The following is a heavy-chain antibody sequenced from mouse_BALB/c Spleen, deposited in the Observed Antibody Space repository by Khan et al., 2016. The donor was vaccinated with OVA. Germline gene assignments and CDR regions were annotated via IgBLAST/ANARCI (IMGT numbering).Heavy chain of an antibody. D-gene: IGHD2-1*01. CDR2: IYPGNVNT. V-gene: IGHV1S56*01. Sequence: QVRLQQSGPEVVKPGASVRISCKASGYSFTSYYINWVKQRPGQGLEWIGWIYPGNVNTKYNENFKGKATLTADKSSSTAYMHLSSLTSGDSAVYFCAREGYYGNYRACFAYWGQGTLVTVSA. CDR3: AREGYYGNYRACFAY. CDR1: GYSFTSYY. J-gene: IGHJ3*01.